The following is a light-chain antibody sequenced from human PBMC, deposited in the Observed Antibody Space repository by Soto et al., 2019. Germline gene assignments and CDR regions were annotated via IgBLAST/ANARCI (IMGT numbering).Light chain of an antibody. CDR2: AAS. V-gene: IGKV1-8*01. CDR1: QGISSY. Sequence: AIRMTQSPSSLSAPTGDRVTITCRASQGISSYSAWYQQKPGKAPKLLIYAASTLQSGVPSRFSGSGSGTDFTLTISCLQSEDFATYYCQQYYSYPGTFGPGTKVDIK. J-gene: IGKJ3*01. CDR3: QQYYSYPGT.